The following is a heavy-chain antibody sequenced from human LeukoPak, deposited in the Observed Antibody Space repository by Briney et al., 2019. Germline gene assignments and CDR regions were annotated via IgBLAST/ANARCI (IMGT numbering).Heavy chain of an antibody. D-gene: IGHD4-17*01. CDR1: GGSISSSSYY. CDR3: ARLRGASDDYGNYYYSYMDV. V-gene: IGHV4-39*07. CDR2: IYYSGST. J-gene: IGHJ6*03. Sequence: SETLSLTCTVSGGSISSSSYYWGWIRQTPGKGLEWIGSIYYSGSTNYNPSLMSRVTISRDTSKNQFSLQVNSVTAADTAVYYCARLRGASDDYGNYYYSYMDVWGKGTTVTISS.